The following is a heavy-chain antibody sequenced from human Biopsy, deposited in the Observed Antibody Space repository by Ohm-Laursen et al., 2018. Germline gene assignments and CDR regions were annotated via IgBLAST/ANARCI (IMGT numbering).Heavy chain of an antibody. J-gene: IGHJ4*02. CDR1: GFTFTRSA. V-gene: IGHV1-58*02. Sequence: GSSVKVSCKASGFTFTRSAMQWVRQARGQRLEWIGGIVVGGGNTNYAQKFQERVTITRDMSTSTAYMELSSLRSEDTAVYYCASRPNCGGDCSSGFDYWGQGTLVTVSS. D-gene: IGHD2-21*02. CDR2: IVVGGGNT. CDR3: ASRPNCGGDCSSGFDY.